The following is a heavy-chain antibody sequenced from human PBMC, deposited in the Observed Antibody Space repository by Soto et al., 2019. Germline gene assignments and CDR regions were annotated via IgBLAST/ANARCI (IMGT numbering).Heavy chain of an antibody. CDR2: ISSSSSTI. J-gene: IGHJ4*02. Sequence: EVQLVESGGGLVQPGGSLRLSCAASGFTFSSYSMNWVRQAPGKGLEWVSYISSSSSTIYYADSVKGRFTISRDNAKNSLYLQRISLRAEDTAVYYCARDQYDSSGYYETFDYWGQGTLVTVSS. D-gene: IGHD3-22*01. V-gene: IGHV3-48*01. CDR1: GFTFSSYS. CDR3: ARDQYDSSGYYETFDY.